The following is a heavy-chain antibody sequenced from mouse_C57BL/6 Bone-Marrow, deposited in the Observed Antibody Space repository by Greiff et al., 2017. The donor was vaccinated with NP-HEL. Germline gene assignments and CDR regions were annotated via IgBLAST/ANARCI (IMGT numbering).Heavy chain of an antibody. CDR1: GYTFTEYT. J-gene: IGHJ4*01. Sequence: VKLQESGAELVKPGASVKLSCKASGYTFTEYTIHWVKQRSGQGLEWIGWFYPGSGSIKYNEKFKDKATLTADKSSSTVYMELSRLTSEDSAVYFCARHEGIYYDYGYAMDYWGQGTSVTVSS. V-gene: IGHV1-62-2*01. CDR3: ARHEGIYYDYGYAMDY. CDR2: FYPGSGSI. D-gene: IGHD2-4*01.